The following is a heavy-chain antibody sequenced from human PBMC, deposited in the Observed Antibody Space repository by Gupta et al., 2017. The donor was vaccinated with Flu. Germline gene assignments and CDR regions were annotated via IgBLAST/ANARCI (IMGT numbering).Heavy chain of an antibody. CDR2: SESDGYTA. Sequence: EFQLVASGGGLVQPGGSLRLSCAASGFIFRDYWMHWVRQAPGEGLVWVAYSESDGYTANYADSVKGRFTISRDNAKNTLYLQMNSLRDDDTAVYYCANFDDPFDHWGQGTLVTVSS. V-gene: IGHV3-74*01. CDR1: GFIFRDYW. CDR3: ANFDDPFDH. D-gene: IGHD1-7*01. J-gene: IGHJ4*02.